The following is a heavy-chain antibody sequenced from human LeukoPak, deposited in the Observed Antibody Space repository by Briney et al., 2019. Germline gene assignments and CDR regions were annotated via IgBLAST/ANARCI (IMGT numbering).Heavy chain of an antibody. Sequence: GGSLRLSCTVSGFTVSDNYMCWVRPAPGEGLEWVSGNRGGGVTTYYADSVKGRFTISRDNSKNTLYLQMNSLRADDTAIYYCARNQQLGGHSYYYYGMDVWGQGTTVTVSS. CDR2: NRGGGVTT. CDR3: ARNQQLGGHSYYYYGMDV. J-gene: IGHJ6*02. CDR1: GFTVSDNY. V-gene: IGHV3-53*01. D-gene: IGHD3-16*01.